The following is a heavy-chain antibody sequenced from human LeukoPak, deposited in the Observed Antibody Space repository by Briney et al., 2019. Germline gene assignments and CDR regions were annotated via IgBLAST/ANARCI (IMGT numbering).Heavy chain of an antibody. D-gene: IGHD6-13*01. V-gene: IGHV4-4*02. CDR1: GGSISSSNW. Sequence: SETLSLTCAASGGSISSSNWWSWVRQRPGKGLEWIGEIYHSGSTNYNPSLKSRVTISVDKSRNQFSLKLSSVTAADTAVYYCASIAAAGTGGDYWGQGTLVTVSS. J-gene: IGHJ4*02. CDR3: ASIAAAGTGGDY. CDR2: IYHSGST.